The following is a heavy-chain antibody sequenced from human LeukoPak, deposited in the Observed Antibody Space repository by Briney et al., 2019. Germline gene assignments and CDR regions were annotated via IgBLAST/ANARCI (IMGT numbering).Heavy chain of an antibody. Sequence: GASVKLSCKASTYTFTDYYMHWVRQAPGQGLEWMGIINPSGGSTSYAQKYQGRVTMTRDTSTSTVYMELSSLRSEDTAVYYCARVGDYGDYVGYWGQGTLVTVSS. D-gene: IGHD4-17*01. V-gene: IGHV1-46*03. CDR2: INPSGGST. CDR3: ARVGDYGDYVGY. CDR1: TYTFTDYY. J-gene: IGHJ4*02.